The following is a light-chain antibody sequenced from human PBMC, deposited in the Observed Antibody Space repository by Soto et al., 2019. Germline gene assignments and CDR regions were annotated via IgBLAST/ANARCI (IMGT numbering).Light chain of an antibody. V-gene: IGKV3-20*01. J-gene: IGKJ3*01. CDR3: HQYGNSPLT. Sequence: ETVLTQSPGTLSLSPGDRATLSCRASQYVYSNFVGWYQQRPGQAPRLLIYGTSTRATDIPDRFSGSGSGTDFTLTISRLEPDDFAVYFCHQYGNSPLTFGPGTKVDF. CDR2: GTS. CDR1: QYVYSNF.